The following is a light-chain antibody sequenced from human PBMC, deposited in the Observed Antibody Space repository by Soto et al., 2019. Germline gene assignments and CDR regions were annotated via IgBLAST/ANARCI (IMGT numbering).Light chain of an antibody. CDR1: RTDVGGYNF. CDR2: EVS. J-gene: IGLJ1*01. Sequence: QSALIQPASVSGSPGQSITISCTGTRTDVGGYNFVSWYQQHPGKAPKLIIYEVSNRPSGVSNRFSGSKSDNTASLTISGLQAEDEADYYCCSYVSSKTYVFGTGTKVTV. V-gene: IGLV2-14*01. CDR3: CSYVSSKTYV.